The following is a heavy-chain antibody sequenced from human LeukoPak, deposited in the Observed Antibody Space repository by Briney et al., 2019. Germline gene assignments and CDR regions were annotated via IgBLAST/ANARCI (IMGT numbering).Heavy chain of an antibody. J-gene: IGHJ4*02. V-gene: IGHV4-59*01. CDR2: IYYSGST. CDR1: GGSISSYY. Sequence: SETLSLTCTASGGSISSYYWSWIRQPPGKGLEWIGYIYYSGSTNYNPSLKSRVTISVDTSKNQFSLKLSSVTAADTAVYYCARSRGFGELFGWGQGTLVTASS. D-gene: IGHD3-10*01. CDR3: ARSRGFGELFG.